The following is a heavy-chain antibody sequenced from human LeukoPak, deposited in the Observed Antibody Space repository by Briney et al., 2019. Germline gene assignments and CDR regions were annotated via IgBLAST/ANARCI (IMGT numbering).Heavy chain of an antibody. CDR3: ARGEDPTYYYDSSGYGIDY. J-gene: IGHJ4*02. D-gene: IGHD3-22*01. CDR1: GFTFSSYG. V-gene: IGHV3-33*01. Sequence: GRSLRLSCAASGFTFSSYGMHWDRQAPGKGLEWVAVIWYDGSNKYYADSVKGRFTISRDNSKNTLYLQMNSLRAEDTAVYYCARGEDPTYYYDSSGYGIDYWGQGTLVTVSS. CDR2: IWYDGSNK.